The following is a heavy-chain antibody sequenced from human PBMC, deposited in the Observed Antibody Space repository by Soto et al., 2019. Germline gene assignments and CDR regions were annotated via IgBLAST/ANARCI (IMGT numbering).Heavy chain of an antibody. J-gene: IGHJ4*02. V-gene: IGHV4-59*12. CDR2: IYYSGST. CDR3: ARSQYDDSSGYYSAY. CDR1: GGSISSYY. Sequence: PSETLSLTCTVSGGSISSYYWSWIRQPPGKGLEWIGYIYYSGSTYYNPSLKSRVTISVDTSKNQFSLKLSSVTAADTAVYYCARSQYDDSSGYYSAYWGQGTLVTVSS. D-gene: IGHD3-22*01.